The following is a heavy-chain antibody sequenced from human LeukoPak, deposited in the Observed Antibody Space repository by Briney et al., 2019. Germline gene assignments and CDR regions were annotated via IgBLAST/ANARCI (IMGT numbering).Heavy chain of an antibody. CDR2: INHSGST. Sequence: SETLSLTCAVYGGSFSGYYWSWIRQPPGKGLEWIGEINHSGSTNYNPSLKSRVTISVDTSKNQFSLKLSSVTVADTAVYYCARVTAGRPDYWGQGTLVTVSS. V-gene: IGHV4-34*01. CDR3: ARVTAGRPDY. J-gene: IGHJ4*02. CDR1: GGSFSGYY. D-gene: IGHD6-13*01.